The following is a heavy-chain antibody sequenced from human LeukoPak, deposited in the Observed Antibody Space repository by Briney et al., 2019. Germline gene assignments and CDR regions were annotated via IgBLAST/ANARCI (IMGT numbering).Heavy chain of an antibody. V-gene: IGHV3-53*01. CDR3: ARDGGTYYYDSSGYYPQGYFDY. CDR2: IYSGGST. CDR1: GFTVSSNY. J-gene: IGHJ4*02. D-gene: IGHD3-22*01. Sequence: GGSLRLSCAASGFTVSSNYMSWVRQAPGKGLEWVSVIYSGGSTYYADSVKGRFTISRDNSKHTLYLQMNSLRAEDTAVYYCARDGGTYYYDSSGYYPQGYFDYWGQGTLVTVSS.